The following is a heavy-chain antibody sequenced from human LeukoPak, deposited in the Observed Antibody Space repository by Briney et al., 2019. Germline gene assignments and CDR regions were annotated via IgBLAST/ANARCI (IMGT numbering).Heavy chain of an antibody. J-gene: IGHJ6*03. CDR2: ISGSGGST. CDR1: GFTFSSYG. V-gene: IGHV3-23*01. Sequence: GGSLRLSCAASGFTFSSYGMSWVRQAPGKGLEWVSAISGSGGSTYYADSVKGRFTISRDNSKNTLYLQMNSLRAEDTAVYYCAKDGGIAAAGTYYYHYMDVWGKGTTVTISS. CDR3: AKDGGIAAAGTYYYHYMDV. D-gene: IGHD6-13*01.